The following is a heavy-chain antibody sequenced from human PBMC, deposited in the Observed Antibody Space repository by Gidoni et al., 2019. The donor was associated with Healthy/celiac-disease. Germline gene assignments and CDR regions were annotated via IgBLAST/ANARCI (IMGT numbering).Heavy chain of an antibody. CDR1: GFTFSSYA. CDR2: ISGRGGST. V-gene: IGHV3-23*01. D-gene: IGHD6-13*01. J-gene: IGHJ5*02. Sequence: EVQLLESGGGLVQPGGSLRLSCAASGFTFSSYAMSWVRQAPVKGMEWVSAISGRGGSTYYADSVKGRFTISRDNSKNTLYLQMNSLRAEDTAVYYCAKSIAAAGGWFDPWGQGTLVTVSS. CDR3: AKSIAAAGGWFDP.